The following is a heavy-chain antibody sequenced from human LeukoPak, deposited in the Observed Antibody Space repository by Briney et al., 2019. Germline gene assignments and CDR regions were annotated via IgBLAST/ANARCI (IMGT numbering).Heavy chain of an antibody. J-gene: IGHJ6*03. CDR1: GFTFSSYW. V-gene: IGHV3-74*01. D-gene: IGHD3-10*01. CDR3: AREWFGEFSLGVAYMDV. Sequence: PGGSLRLSCAASGFTFSSYWMHWVRQVPGKRLVWVSRINSDGSETNHADSVKGRFTISRDNAKNTLYLQMNSLRAEDTAVYYCAREWFGEFSLGVAYMDVWGKGTTVTVSS. CDR2: INSDGSET.